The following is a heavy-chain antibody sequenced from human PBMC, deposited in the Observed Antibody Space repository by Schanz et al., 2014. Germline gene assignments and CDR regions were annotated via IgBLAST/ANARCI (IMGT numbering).Heavy chain of an antibody. V-gene: IGHV1-18*01. D-gene: IGHD3-10*01. CDR1: GYTFNNHG. CDR3: VRDAGWAFGDYHGMDV. CDR2: ISVYHGHT. J-gene: IGHJ6*02. Sequence: QVQLVQSGGEVKKPGASATVSCKASGYTFNNHGISWVRPPPGQGLEWMGWISVYHGHTNYAEKVHGRVTMTTDTSTSTAYMELRSLISDDTAVYYCVRDAGWAFGDYHGMDVWGQGTSVTVS.